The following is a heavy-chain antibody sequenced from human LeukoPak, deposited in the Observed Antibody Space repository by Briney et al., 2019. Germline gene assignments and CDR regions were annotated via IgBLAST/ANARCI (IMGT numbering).Heavy chain of an antibody. V-gene: IGHV1-69*04. Sequence: GASVKVSCKASGGTFSSYAISWVRQAPGQGLEWMGRIIPILGIANYAQKFQGRVTITADKSTSTAYMGLSSLRSEDTAVYYCARVRYSSSWYGWFDPWGQGTLVTVSS. CDR3: ARVRYSSSWYGWFDP. J-gene: IGHJ5*02. CDR2: IIPILGIA. CDR1: GGTFSSYA. D-gene: IGHD6-13*01.